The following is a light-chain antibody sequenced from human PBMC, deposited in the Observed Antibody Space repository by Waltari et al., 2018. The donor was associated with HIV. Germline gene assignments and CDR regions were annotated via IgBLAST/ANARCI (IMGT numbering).Light chain of an antibody. Sequence: QSALTQPASVSGSPGQSITISCTGTSSDVGGYNYVSWYQQHPGKAPKLVIYDVSERPSGVSNRFSGSKSGNTASLTISVLQAEDEADYNCCSYAGSSTLLFGGGTKVTVL. CDR2: DVS. CDR3: CSYAGSSTLL. V-gene: IGLV2-23*01. J-gene: IGLJ2*01. CDR1: SSDVGGYNY.